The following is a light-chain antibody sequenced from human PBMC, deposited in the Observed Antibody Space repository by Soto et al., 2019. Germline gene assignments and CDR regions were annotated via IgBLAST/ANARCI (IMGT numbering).Light chain of an antibody. CDR1: QSVKTF. Sequence: TQSPSTLSASVGDRVTITCRASQSVKTFLVWYQHRPGQAPRVLIYDASHRASGIPARFSGSGSGTDFTLTISSLEPEDAALYYCQQRSNWPPITFGQGTRLEI. CDR2: DAS. V-gene: IGKV3-11*01. J-gene: IGKJ5*01. CDR3: QQRSNWPPIT.